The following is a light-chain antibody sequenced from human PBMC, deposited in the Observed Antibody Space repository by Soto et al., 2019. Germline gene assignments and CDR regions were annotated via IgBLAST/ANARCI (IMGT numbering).Light chain of an antibody. CDR1: SSNIGGNP. Sequence: QSVLTQPPSASGTPGQRVTISCSGSSSNIGGNPVNCYQQLPATAPKLLIYNNNERPSGVPDRFSGSKSGTSASLAISGLQSEDEADYYCSAWADSLTSRYVFGTGTKVTVL. CDR3: SAWADSLTSRYV. CDR2: NNN. J-gene: IGLJ1*01. V-gene: IGLV1-44*01.